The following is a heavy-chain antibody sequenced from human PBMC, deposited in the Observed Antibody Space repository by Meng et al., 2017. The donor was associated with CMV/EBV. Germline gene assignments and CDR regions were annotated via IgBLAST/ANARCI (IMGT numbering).Heavy chain of an antibody. J-gene: IGHJ6*02. D-gene: IGHD4/OR15-4a*01. V-gene: IGHV3-48*04. Sequence: GESLKISCAASGFTFDDYAMHWVRQAPGKGLEWVSYISSSSSTIYYADSVKGRFTISRDNAKNSLYLQMNSLRAEDTAVYYCARDSRLWSNYYYYGMDVWGQGTTVTVSS. CDR3: ARDSRLWSNYYYYGMDV. CDR2: ISSSSSTI. CDR1: GFTFDDYA.